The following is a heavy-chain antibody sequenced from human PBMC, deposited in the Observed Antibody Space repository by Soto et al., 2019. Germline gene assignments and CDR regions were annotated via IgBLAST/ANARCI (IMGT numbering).Heavy chain of an antibody. Sequence: QLQLQESGPGLVKPSETLSLTCTVSGGSISSSSYYWGWIRQPPGKGLEWIGSIYYSGSTYYNPSLKSRVTLSVDTSKNQFSLKLSSVTAADTAVYYCATLTDYGDYVVWFDPWGQGTLVTVSS. J-gene: IGHJ5*02. D-gene: IGHD4-17*01. V-gene: IGHV4-39*01. CDR1: GGSISSSSYY. CDR2: IYYSGST. CDR3: ATLTDYGDYVVWFDP.